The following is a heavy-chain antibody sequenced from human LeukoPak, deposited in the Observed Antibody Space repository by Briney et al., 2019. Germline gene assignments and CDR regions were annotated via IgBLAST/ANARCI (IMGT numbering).Heavy chain of an antibody. Sequence: GGSLRLSXAASGFTFRSYSMNWVRQAPGKGLEWVSYISSSSSTIYYADSVKGRFTISRDNAKNSLYLQMNSLRAEDTAVYYCASEGSSSSGNFDYWGQGTLVTVSS. CDR1: GFTFRSYS. CDR2: ISSSSSTI. J-gene: IGHJ4*02. V-gene: IGHV3-48*01. CDR3: ASEGSSSSGNFDY. D-gene: IGHD6-6*01.